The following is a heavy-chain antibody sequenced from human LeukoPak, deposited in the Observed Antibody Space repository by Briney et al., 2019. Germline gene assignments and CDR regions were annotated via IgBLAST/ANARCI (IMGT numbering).Heavy chain of an antibody. CDR1: GFTFSGYS. J-gene: IGHJ4*02. CDR3: VREAGCGWPLDY. V-gene: IGHV3-74*01. CDR2: IYGDGSVA. D-gene: IGHD6-19*01. Sequence: GGSLRLSCAASGFTFSGYSMHWARQGSGKGLVWLSGIYGDGSVAGHADSVKSRFTISRDNAKNTLYLQIDRLRPEDTAIYYCVREAGCGWPLDYWGRGTLVTVSS.